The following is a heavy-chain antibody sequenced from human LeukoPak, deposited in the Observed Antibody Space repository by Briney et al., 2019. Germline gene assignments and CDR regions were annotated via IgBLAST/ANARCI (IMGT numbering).Heavy chain of an antibody. CDR3: ARYLARSYYYYGMDV. J-gene: IGHJ6*02. CDR1: GGSVSSSSYY. CDR2: INHSGST. V-gene: IGHV4-39*07. Sequence: PSETLSLTCTVSGGSVSSSSYYWGWIRQPPGKGLEWIGEINHSGSTNYNPSLKSRVTISVDTSKNQFSLKLSSVTAADTAVYYCARYLARSYYYYGMDVWGQGTTVTVSS.